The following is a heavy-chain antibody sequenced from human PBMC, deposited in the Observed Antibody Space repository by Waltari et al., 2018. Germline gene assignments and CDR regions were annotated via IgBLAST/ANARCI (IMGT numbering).Heavy chain of an antibody. CDR2: TRFDGINK. J-gene: IGHJ4*01. CDR3: AREDIVSATQWRGNQYRGNSGYDL. Sequence: QVFLVESGGGVVQPGDSLRLSCVSSGFNFNIYGMHWVRQAPGKGLEWVAFTRFDGINKHYADSVKGRFTISRDNIENTLYLQMNSLRGEDSAIYYCAREDIVSATQWRGNQYRGNSGYDLWGQGTLVSVYS. D-gene: IGHD5-12*01. CDR1: GFNFNIYG. V-gene: IGHV3-30*02.